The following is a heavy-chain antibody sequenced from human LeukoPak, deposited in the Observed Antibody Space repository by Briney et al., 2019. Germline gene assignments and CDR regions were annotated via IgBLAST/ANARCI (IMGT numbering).Heavy chain of an antibody. J-gene: IGHJ5*02. CDR1: DFTVSSNY. CDR2: ISGSGGST. V-gene: IGHV3-23*01. CDR3: AKDMELAS. Sequence: PGGSLRLSCAASDFTVSSNYMSWVRQAPGKGLEWVSGISGSGGSTYYADSVKGRFTISRDNSKNTLYLQMNNLRGEDTAEYYCAKDMELASWGQGTLVTVSS. D-gene: IGHD1-26*01.